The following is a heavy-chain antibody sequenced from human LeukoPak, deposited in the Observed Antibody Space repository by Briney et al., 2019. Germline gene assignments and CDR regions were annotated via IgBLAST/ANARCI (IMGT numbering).Heavy chain of an antibody. V-gene: IGHV1-24*01. J-gene: IGHJ4*02. CDR3: ATGQTTPVLVDTLHF. CDR1: GYTXTELS. CDR2: FDPDEAET. Sequence: GASVKVSCKVSGYTXTELSIHWVRQAPGKGLEWMGGFDPDEAETVFAGKFQGRVTMAEDTSTNTAYMELTSLRSEDTAVYYCATGQTTPVLVDTLHFWGQGTLVTVSS. D-gene: IGHD4-17*01.